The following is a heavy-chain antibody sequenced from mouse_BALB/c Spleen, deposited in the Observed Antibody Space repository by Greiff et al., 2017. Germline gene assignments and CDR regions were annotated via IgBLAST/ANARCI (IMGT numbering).Heavy chain of an antibody. Sequence: QVQLKQSGAELLKPGASVKISCKATGYTFSSYWIEWVKQRPGHGLEWIGEILPGSGSTNYNEKFKGKATFTADTSSNTAYMQLSSLTSEDSAVYYCAREGRMDYWGQGTSVTVSS. CDR2: ILPGSGST. J-gene: IGHJ4*01. V-gene: IGHV1-9*01. CDR3: AREGRMDY. D-gene: IGHD1-1*01. CDR1: GYTFSSYW.